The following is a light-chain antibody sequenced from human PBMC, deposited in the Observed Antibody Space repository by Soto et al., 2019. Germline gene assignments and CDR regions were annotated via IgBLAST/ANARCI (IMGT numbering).Light chain of an antibody. CDR2: EGT. V-gene: IGLV2-23*01. Sequence: QSALTQPASGSGSPGQSITISCTGTSSDVGTYNLVSWYQHHPGKAPKVMVYEGTKRPSGVSNRFSGSKSGNTASLTISGLQAEDEADYFCCSYAGTSTLLFGGGTKLTVL. J-gene: IGLJ3*02. CDR1: SSDVGTYNL. CDR3: CSYAGTSTLL.